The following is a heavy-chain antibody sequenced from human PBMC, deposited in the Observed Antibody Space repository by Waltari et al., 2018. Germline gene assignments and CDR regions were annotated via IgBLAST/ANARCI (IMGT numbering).Heavy chain of an antibody. J-gene: IGHJ6*02. CDR2: ISSSSSYI. Sequence: EVQLVESGGGLVKPGGSLRLSCAASGLTFSSYSMNWVRQAPGKGLEWVSSISSSSSYIYYADSVKGRFTISRDNAKNSLYLQMNSLRAEDTAVYYCARQIAVAGYGMDVWGQGTTVTVSS. V-gene: IGHV3-21*01. D-gene: IGHD6-19*01. CDR1: GLTFSSYS. CDR3: ARQIAVAGYGMDV.